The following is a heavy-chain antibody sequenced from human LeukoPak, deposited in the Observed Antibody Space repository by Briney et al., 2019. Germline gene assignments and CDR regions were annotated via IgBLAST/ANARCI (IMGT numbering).Heavy chain of an antibody. D-gene: IGHD3-3*01. V-gene: IGHV4-34*01. CDR1: GGSFSGYY. CDR3: ASSTDYDFIGGL. Sequence: PSETLSLTCAVYGGSFSGYYWSWIRQPPGKGLEWIGEINHSGSTNYNPSLKSRVTISVDTSKNQFSLKLSSVTAADTAVYYCASSTDYDFIGGLWAQGTLVTVSS. CDR2: INHSGST. J-gene: IGHJ4*02.